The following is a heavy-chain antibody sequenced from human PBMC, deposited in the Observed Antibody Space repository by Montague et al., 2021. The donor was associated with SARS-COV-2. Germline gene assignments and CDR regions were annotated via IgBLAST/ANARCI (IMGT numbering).Heavy chain of an antibody. D-gene: IGHD2-15*01. Sequence: SETLSLTCTVSGGSITSYYWCWFRQPPAKGLEWIGYINYSASTSNIPSPNSRLTISVATYKNQYTLKLSSVTAAATAVYYCAGDTGGYCSVGSGLYGMDVWGQGTTVTVSS. V-gene: IGHV4-59*01. CDR1: GGSITSYY. CDR3: AGDTGGYCSVGSGLYGMDV. CDR2: INYSAST. J-gene: IGHJ6*02.